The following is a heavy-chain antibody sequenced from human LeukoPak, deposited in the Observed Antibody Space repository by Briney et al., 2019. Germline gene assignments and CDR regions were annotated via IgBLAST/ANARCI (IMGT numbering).Heavy chain of an antibody. CDR3: ARDLLLITFGGVIVRYFDY. V-gene: IGHV4-39*07. Sequence: PSETLSLTCTVSGGSISSSSYYWGWIRQPPGKGLEWIGSIYYSGSTYYNPSLKSRVTISVDTSKNQFSLKLSSVTAADTAVYYCARDLLLITFGGVIVRYFDYWGQGTLVTVSS. CDR1: GGSISSSSYY. CDR2: IYYSGST. D-gene: IGHD3-16*02. J-gene: IGHJ4*02.